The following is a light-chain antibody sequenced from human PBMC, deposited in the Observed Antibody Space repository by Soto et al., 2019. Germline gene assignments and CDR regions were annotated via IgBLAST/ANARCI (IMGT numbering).Light chain of an antibody. CDR3: QQRSNLPPT. V-gene: IGKV3-11*01. CDR2: DAS. Sequence: EIVLTQSPGTLSFSPGERATLSCRASQSVSSSYLAWYQQKPGQAPRLLIYDASNRATGIPARFSGSGSGTDFTLTISSLEPEDFAVYYCQQRSNLPPTFGQGTRLEIK. J-gene: IGKJ5*01. CDR1: QSVSSSY.